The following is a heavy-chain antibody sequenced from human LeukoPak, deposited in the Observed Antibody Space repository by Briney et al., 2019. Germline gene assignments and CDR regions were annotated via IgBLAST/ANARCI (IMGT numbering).Heavy chain of an antibody. Sequence: PGGSLRLSCAASGFTVSTNYMSWVRQAPGRGLEWVSLVNSGSGGATFYGDSVKGRFTISRNSSKNTLFLQMNSLRAEDTAVYYCARSSSWYVMDYWGQGTLVTVFS. V-gene: IGHV3-66*01. CDR2: VNSGSGGAT. CDR3: ARSSSWYVMDY. D-gene: IGHD6-13*01. J-gene: IGHJ4*02. CDR1: GFTVSTNY.